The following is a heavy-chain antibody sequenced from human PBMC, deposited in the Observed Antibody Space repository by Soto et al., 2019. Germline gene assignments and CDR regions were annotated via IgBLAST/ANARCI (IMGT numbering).Heavy chain of an antibody. V-gene: IGHV4-4*07. CDR3: ARDQYWNYGRVVGNWFDP. CDR1: GGSISSYY. J-gene: IGHJ5*02. Sequence: SETLCLTCTVSGGSISSYYWSWIRQPAGKGLEWIGRIYTRGSTNCNPSLKSRVTMSVDTPNNQFSLKLGSVTAGDTAVSSCARDQYWNYGRVVGNWFDPLGQRTLVTVSS. CDR2: IYTRGST. D-gene: IGHD1-7*01.